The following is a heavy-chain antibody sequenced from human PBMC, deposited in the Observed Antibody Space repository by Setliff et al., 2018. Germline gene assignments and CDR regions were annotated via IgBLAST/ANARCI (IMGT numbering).Heavy chain of an antibody. Sequence: GGSLRLSCAASGFIFRDYYMSWIRQAPGKGLECISYITSSGNTIYYADSVKGRFTISRDNSKNTLFLEMNSLRTEDTAVYYCAKGQGQYYDSSGYYGRVLDYWGQGTLVTVAS. CDR2: ITSSGNTI. CDR1: GFIFRDYY. CDR3: AKGQGQYYDSSGYYGRVLDY. D-gene: IGHD3-22*01. J-gene: IGHJ4*02. V-gene: IGHV3-11*01.